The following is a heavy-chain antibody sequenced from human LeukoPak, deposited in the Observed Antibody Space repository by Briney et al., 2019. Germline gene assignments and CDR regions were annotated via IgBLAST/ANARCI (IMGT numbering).Heavy chain of an antibody. Sequence: SETLSLTCIVSSGSISGYYWSWIRQPPGKGLEWIGYIYYSGSTTYNPSLKSRVTISLDTSKKQFSLKETSVTAADTAVYYCARVHSYNYYAEADYWGQGTLVAVSS. CDR2: IYYSGST. CDR1: SGSISGYY. CDR3: ARVHSYNYYAEADY. V-gene: IGHV4-59*01. J-gene: IGHJ4*02. D-gene: IGHD3-22*01.